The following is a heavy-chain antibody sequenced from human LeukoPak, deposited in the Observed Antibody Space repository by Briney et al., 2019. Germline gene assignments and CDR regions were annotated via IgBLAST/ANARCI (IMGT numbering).Heavy chain of an antibody. CDR2: INPNSGGT. V-gene: IGHV1-2*02. D-gene: IGHD2-15*01. Sequence: ASVKVSCKASGYTFTGYHMHWVRQAPGQGLEWMGWINPNSGGTNYAQKFQGRVTMTRDTSISTAYMELSRLRSDDTAVYYCARAEGYCSGGSCSFGWFDPWGQGTLVTVSS. CDR1: GYTFTGYH. J-gene: IGHJ5*02. CDR3: ARAEGYCSGGSCSFGWFDP.